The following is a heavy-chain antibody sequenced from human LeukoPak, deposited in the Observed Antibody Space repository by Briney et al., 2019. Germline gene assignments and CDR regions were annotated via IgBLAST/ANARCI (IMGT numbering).Heavy chain of an antibody. CDR2: INSNSGGT. CDR1: GYTFTGYY. D-gene: IGHD6-13*01. V-gene: IGHV1-2*02. Sequence: ASVKVSCKASGYTFTGYYMHWVRQAPGQGLEWLGWINSNSGGTNYAQKFQGRVAMTRDTSISTAYMELSRLRSDDTAVYYCARDHMAAAGTDLVYYYYYMDVWGKGTTVTISS. J-gene: IGHJ6*03. CDR3: ARDHMAAAGTDLVYYYYYMDV.